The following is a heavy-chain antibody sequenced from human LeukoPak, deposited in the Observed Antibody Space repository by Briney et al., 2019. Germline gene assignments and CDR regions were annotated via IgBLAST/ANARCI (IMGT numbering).Heavy chain of an antibody. CDR1: GYSISSGYY. J-gene: IGHJ6*04. CDR3: ARGREYYDFWSGYYPNWFDP. D-gene: IGHD3-3*01. CDR2: IYHSGST. V-gene: IGHV4-38-2*02. Sequence: PSETLSLTCTVSGYSISSGYYWGWIRQPPGKGLEWIGSIYHSGSTYYNPSLKSRVTISVDTSKNQFSLKLSSVTAADTAVYYCARGREYYDFWSGYYPNWFDPWGKGTTVTVSS.